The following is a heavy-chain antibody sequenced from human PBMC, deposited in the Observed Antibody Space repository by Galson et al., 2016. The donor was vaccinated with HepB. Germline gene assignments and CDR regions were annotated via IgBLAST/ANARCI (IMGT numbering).Heavy chain of an antibody. D-gene: IGHD3-16*01. CDR2: ITSSGGTT. J-gene: IGHJ4*02. V-gene: IGHV3-23*01. CDR1: GLFFSTSG. Sequence: SLRLSCAATGLFFSTSGMRWVRQTPGRGLEWVSGITSSGGTTHYADSVKGRFTISRDNSKNTLYLYMNSLRAGDTAVYYCGKHGGFDYWGQGALVTVSS. CDR3: GKHGGFDY.